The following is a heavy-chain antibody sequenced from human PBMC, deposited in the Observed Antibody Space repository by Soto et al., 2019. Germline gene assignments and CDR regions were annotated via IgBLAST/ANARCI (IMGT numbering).Heavy chain of an antibody. V-gene: IGHV1-69*13. Sequence: SVKVSCKASGGTFSSYAISWVRQAPGQGLEWMGGIIPIFGTANYAQKFQGRVTITADESTSTAYMELSSLRSEDTAVYYCARGNHYDILTGPRYYGMDVWGQGTTVTVSS. CDR3: ARGNHYDILTGPRYYGMDV. CDR1: GGTFSSYA. D-gene: IGHD3-9*01. CDR2: IIPIFGTA. J-gene: IGHJ6*02.